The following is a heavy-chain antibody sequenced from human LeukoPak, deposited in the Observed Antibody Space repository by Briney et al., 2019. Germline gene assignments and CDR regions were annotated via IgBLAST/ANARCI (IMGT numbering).Heavy chain of an antibody. CDR3: AKEPDYGDYIY. CDR1: GFTFNCA. J-gene: IGHJ4*02. CDR2: IRYDGSNK. V-gene: IGHV3-30*02. Sequence: ETGGSLRLSCAASGFTFNCAMSWVRQAPGKGLEWVAFIRYDGSNKYYADSVKGRFTISRDNSKNTLYLQMNSLRAEDTAVYYCAKEPDYGDYIYWGQGTLVTVSS. D-gene: IGHD4-17*01.